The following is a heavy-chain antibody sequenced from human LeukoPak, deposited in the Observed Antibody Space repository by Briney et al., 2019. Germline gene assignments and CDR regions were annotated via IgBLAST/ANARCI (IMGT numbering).Heavy chain of an antibody. CDR1: GFTFDDYA. D-gene: IGHD3-22*01. Sequence: GRSLRLSCAASGFTFDDYAMHWVRQAPGKGLEWVSGISWNSGSIGYADSVKGRFTISRDNAKNSLYLQMNSLRAEDTALYYCAKDTGYYYDSSGQAPYYFDYWGQGTLVTVSS. V-gene: IGHV3-9*01. J-gene: IGHJ4*02. CDR2: ISWNSGSI. CDR3: AKDTGYYYDSSGQAPYYFDY.